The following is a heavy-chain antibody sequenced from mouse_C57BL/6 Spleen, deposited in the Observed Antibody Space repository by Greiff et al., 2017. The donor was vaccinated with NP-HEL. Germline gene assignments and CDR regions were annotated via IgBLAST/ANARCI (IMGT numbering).Heavy chain of an antibody. CDR1: GYAFSSYW. CDR3: ARRGEAMDY. CDR2: IYPGDGDT. Sequence: VQLQQSGAELVKPGASVKISCKASGYAFSSYWMNWVQQRPGKGLEWIGQIYPGDGDTNYTGKFKGKATLTADKSSSTAYMQLSSLTSEDSAVYYCARRGEAMDYWGQGTSVTVSS. V-gene: IGHV1-80*01. J-gene: IGHJ4*01.